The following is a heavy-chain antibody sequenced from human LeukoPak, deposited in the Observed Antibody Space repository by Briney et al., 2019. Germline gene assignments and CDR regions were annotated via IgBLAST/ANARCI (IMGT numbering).Heavy chain of an antibody. D-gene: IGHD3-22*01. CDR1: GFTFSSYA. V-gene: IGHV3-23*01. J-gene: IGHJ4*02. Sequence: GGSLRLSCAASGFTFSSYAMNWVRQAPGKGLEWVSAISGSGGSTYYADSLKGRFTISRDNSKNTLYLQMNSLRAEDTAIYYGAKASAMIVVVTLDYWGQGTLVTVSS. CDR2: ISGSGGST. CDR3: AKASAMIVVVTLDY.